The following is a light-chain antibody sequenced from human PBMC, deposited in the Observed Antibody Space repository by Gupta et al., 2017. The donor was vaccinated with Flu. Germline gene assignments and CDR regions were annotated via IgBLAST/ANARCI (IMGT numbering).Light chain of an antibody. J-gene: IGLJ2*01. CDR1: SSNIGAGYD. CDR2: GNS. V-gene: IGLV1-40*01. Sequence: QSVLTQPPSVSGAPGQRVTISCPGSSSNIGAGYDVHWYQQLPGTAPKLLIYGNSNRPSGVPDRFSGSKSGTSVSMAITGLQAEDEADYYCQSYDSSLSGVVFGGGTKLTVL. CDR3: QSYDSSLSGVV.